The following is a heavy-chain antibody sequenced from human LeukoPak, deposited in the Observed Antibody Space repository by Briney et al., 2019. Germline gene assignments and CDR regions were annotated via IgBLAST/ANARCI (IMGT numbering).Heavy chain of an antibody. CDR2: INWKGGST. V-gene: IGHV3-20*01. Sequence: GGSLRLSCAASGYTFDDYGMSCVRQAPGRGLEGVSRINWKGGSTGYAESVKGRFTISSDKAQTSVYLQMNSLRGEDTALYHCARPPEARSGWSLYYPGMDVWGQGTTVTVSS. D-gene: IGHD6-19*01. CDR3: ARPPEARSGWSLYYPGMDV. J-gene: IGHJ6*02. CDR1: GYTFDDYG.